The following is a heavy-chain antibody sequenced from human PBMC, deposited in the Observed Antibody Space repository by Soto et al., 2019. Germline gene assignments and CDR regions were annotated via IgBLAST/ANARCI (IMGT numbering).Heavy chain of an antibody. CDR3: ARHRGYSGYVFDY. J-gene: IGHJ4*02. Sequence: PGESLKISCKGSGYSFTSYWISGVRQMPGKGREWMGRIDPSDSYTNYSPSFQGHVTISADKSISTAYLQWSSLKASDTAMYYCARHRGYSGYVFDYWGQGTLVTVSS. V-gene: IGHV5-10-1*01. CDR1: GYSFTSYW. CDR2: IDPSDSYT. D-gene: IGHD5-12*01.